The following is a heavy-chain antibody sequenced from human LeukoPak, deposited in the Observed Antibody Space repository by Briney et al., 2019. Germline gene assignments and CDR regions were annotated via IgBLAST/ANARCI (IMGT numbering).Heavy chain of an antibody. J-gene: IGHJ5*02. Sequence: ASVKVSCKASGYTFTGYYMHWVRQAPGQGLEWMGWINPNSGGTNYAQKFQGRVTMTRDTSISTAYMELSRLRSDDTAVYYCAREVEYSSGWYVTWGRGTLVTVSS. CDR3: AREVEYSSGWYVT. V-gene: IGHV1-2*02. CDR1: GYTFTGYY. D-gene: IGHD6-19*01. CDR2: INPNSGGT.